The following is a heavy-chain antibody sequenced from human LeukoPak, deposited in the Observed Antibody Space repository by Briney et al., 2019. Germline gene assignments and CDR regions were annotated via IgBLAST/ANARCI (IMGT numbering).Heavy chain of an antibody. Sequence: PSETLSLTCAVYGGSFSGYYWSWIRQPPGKGLEWIGEINHSGSTNYNPSLKSRVTISVDTSKNQFSLTLSSVIAADTAVYYCARVGTYYGFWSGNYYYYYMDVWGKGTTVTVSS. CDR2: INHSGST. CDR1: GGSFSGYY. D-gene: IGHD3-3*01. V-gene: IGHV4-34*01. CDR3: ARVGTYYGFWSGNYYYYYMDV. J-gene: IGHJ6*03.